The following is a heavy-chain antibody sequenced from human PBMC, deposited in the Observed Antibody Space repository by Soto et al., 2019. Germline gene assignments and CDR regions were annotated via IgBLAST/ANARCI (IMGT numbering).Heavy chain of an antibody. V-gene: IGHV4-34*01. Sequence: PSETLSLTCAVYGGSFSGYYWSWIRQPPGKGLEWIGEINHSGSANYNPSLKSRVTISVDTSKNQFSLKLSSVTAADTAVYYCAAKPDNWNIWMVYCGLGIMVTVSS. J-gene: IGHJ4*02. D-gene: IGHD1-1*01. CDR2: INHSGSA. CDR1: GGSFSGYY. CDR3: AAKPDNWNIWMVY.